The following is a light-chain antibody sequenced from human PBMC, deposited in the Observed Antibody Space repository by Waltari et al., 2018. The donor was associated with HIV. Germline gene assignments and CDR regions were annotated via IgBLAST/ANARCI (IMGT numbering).Light chain of an antibody. J-gene: IGKJ4*01. CDR2: DAS. V-gene: IGKV3-11*01. Sequence: PGENATLSCRARQRVGNDLAWYQQRPGQAHKFLIYDASRRAAGVPARFSGSGSETDFTLTISTVEPEDSAVYYCQQRTNWPPLTFGGGTKVEIK. CDR1: QRVGND. CDR3: QQRTNWPPLT.